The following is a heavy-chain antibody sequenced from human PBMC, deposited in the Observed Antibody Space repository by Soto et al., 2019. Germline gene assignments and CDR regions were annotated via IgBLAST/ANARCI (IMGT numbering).Heavy chain of an antibody. Sequence: QVQLQESGPGLVKPSETLSLTCAISGGSISTYYWSWIRQPPGKGLEWIGYIYFSGSTHYNPSLKSRVTISVDTSKNQFSLKLSSVTAADTAVYYCARLCEHGVAGTPDGWFDPWGQGTLVTVSP. V-gene: IGHV4-59*01. J-gene: IGHJ5*02. CDR2: IYFSGST. CDR1: GGSISTYY. CDR3: ARLCEHGVAGTPDGWFDP. D-gene: IGHD6-19*01.